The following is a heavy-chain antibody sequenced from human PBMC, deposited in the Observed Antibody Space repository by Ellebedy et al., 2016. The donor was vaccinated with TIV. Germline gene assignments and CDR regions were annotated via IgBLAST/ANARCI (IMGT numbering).Heavy chain of an antibody. Sequence: GSLRLXCTVSGGSISSSSYYWGWIRQPPGKGLEWIGSIYYSGSTYYNPSLKSRVTISVDTSKNQFSLKLSSVTAADTAVYYCARGYCSGGSCYSTVYYGMDVWGQGTTVTVSS. D-gene: IGHD2-15*01. CDR3: ARGYCSGGSCYSTVYYGMDV. CDR2: IYYSGST. CDR1: GGSISSSSYY. J-gene: IGHJ6*02. V-gene: IGHV4-39*07.